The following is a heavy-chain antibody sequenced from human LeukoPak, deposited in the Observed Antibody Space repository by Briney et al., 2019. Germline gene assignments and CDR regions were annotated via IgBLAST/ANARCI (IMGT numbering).Heavy chain of an antibody. Sequence: GGSLGLSCAASRFTFSNYAMHWVRQAPGKGLEHVSTITTNGDRTYYANSVKGRFTISRDNSKNTLYLQMGSLRAEDMAVYYCARDLSGSNALDYWGQGTLVTVSS. CDR2: ITTNGDRT. CDR1: RFTFSNYA. D-gene: IGHD1-26*01. V-gene: IGHV3-64*01. J-gene: IGHJ4*02. CDR3: ARDLSGSNALDY.